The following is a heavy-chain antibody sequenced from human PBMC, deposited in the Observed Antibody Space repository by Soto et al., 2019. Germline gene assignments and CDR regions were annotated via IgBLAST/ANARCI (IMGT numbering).Heavy chain of an antibody. V-gene: IGHV3-7*03. CDR2: INNDGSEK. Sequence: EVQLVESGGDLVQPGGSLRLSCVASGFTFSPYWMSWVRQAPGKGLEWVATINNDGSEKYYAESVKGRFTISRDNAKDSLYLQLSSLRAEDTAIYYCARGSNQDYWGQGTLVAVSP. CDR3: ARGSNQDY. CDR1: GFTFSPYW. D-gene: IGHD2-8*01. J-gene: IGHJ4*02.